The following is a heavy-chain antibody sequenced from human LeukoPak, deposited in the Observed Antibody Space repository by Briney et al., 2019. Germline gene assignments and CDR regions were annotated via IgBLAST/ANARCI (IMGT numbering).Heavy chain of an antibody. CDR1: GFTFSSYA. V-gene: IGHV3-23*01. Sequence: GGSLRLSCAASGFTFSSYAMSWVRQAPGKGLEWVSAISGSGGSTYYADSVKGRFTISRDNSKNTLYLQMNSLRAEDTAVYYCAKGPWGYHFWSGGIFDYWGQGTLVTVSS. CDR3: AKGPWGYHFWSGGIFDY. J-gene: IGHJ4*02. D-gene: IGHD3-3*01. CDR2: ISGSGGST.